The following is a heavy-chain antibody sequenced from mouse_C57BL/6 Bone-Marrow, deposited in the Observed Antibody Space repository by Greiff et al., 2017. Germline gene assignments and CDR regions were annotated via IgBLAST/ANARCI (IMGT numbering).Heavy chain of an antibody. J-gene: IGHJ1*03. CDR3: ARDYYGSSYAWYFDV. CDR2: ISNLAYSI. Sequence: DVKLVESGGGLVQPGGSLKLSCAASGFTFSDYGMAWVRQAPRKGPEWVAFISNLAYSIYYADTVTGRFTISRENAKNTLYLEMSSLRSEDTAMYYCARDYYGSSYAWYFDVWGTGTTVTVSS. D-gene: IGHD1-1*01. V-gene: IGHV5-15*01. CDR1: GFTFSDYG.